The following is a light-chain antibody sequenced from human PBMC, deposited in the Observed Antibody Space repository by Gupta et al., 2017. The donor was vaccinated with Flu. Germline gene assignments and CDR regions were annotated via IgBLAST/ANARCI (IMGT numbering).Light chain of an antibody. CDR1: SLRNYY. V-gene: IGLV3-19*01. J-gene: IGLJ1*01. Sequence: SSELTQDPAVSVALGQTVRITCRGDSLRNYYASWYQQKPGRAPILVMYNRDDRPSGIPDRFSGSTSGNTASLTITGAQAEDEADYYCTSGDTSGYRHYVFGTGTKVTVL. CDR2: NRD. CDR3: TSGDTSGYRHYV.